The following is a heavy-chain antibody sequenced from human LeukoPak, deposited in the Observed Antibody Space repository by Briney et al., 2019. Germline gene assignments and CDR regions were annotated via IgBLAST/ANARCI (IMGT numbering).Heavy chain of an antibody. J-gene: IGHJ5*02. CDR1: GYTFSGYY. CDR3: ARAGHWNPDH. CDR2: INPNSGDT. Sequence: ASVKVSCKASGYTFSGYYMHWVRQAPGQGLEWMGWINPNSGDTSSAQRFQGRVTMTRDTSISTTYMELSRLTSDDTAVYYCARAGHWNPDHWGHGTLVTVSS. D-gene: IGHD1-1*01. V-gene: IGHV1-2*02.